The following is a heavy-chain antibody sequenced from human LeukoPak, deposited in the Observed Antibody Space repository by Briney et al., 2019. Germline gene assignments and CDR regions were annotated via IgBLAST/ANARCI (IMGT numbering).Heavy chain of an antibody. CDR1: GGSISSSSYY. D-gene: IGHD4-23*01. CDR3: ARLNGGDYFDY. CDR2: IYYSGST. J-gene: IGHJ4*02. Sequence: PSETLCLTCTVSGGSISSSSYYWGWIRQPPGKGREWIGSIYYSGSTYYNPSLKSRVTISVDTSKNQFSLKLSSVTAADTAVYYCARLNGGDYFDYWGQGTLVTVSS. V-gene: IGHV4-39*01.